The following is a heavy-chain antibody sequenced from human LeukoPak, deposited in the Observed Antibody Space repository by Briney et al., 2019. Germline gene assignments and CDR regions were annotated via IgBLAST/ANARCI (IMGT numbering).Heavy chain of an antibody. CDR1: GGSISSYY. D-gene: IGHD1-1*01. V-gene: IGHV4-59*01. CDR3: ARYEVHLGIFDY. CDR2: MYYSGST. Sequence: SETLSLTCTVSGGSISSYYWSWIRQPPGKGLEWIGYMYYSGSTNYNPSLKSRVSISVDTSENQFSLKLTSVTAADTAVYYCARYEVHLGIFDYWGQGTLVTVSS. J-gene: IGHJ4*02.